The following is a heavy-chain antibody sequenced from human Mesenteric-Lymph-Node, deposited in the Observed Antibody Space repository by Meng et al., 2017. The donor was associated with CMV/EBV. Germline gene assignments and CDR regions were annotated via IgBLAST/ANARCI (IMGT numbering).Heavy chain of an antibody. CDR1: GGVLSNYG. CDR2: IIPFFGTT. V-gene: IGHV1-69*06. CDR3: ARIRFGTDPLGNNVYYYGMDV. Sequence: SVKVSCKASGGVLSNYGITWVRQTPGQGPEWMGGIIPFFGTTNYAQRFQGRVTITADKVTSAASMELTSLRSEDTAVYYCARIRFGTDPLGNNVYYYGMDVWGQGTTVTVSS. J-gene: IGHJ6*02. D-gene: IGHD1/OR15-1a*01.